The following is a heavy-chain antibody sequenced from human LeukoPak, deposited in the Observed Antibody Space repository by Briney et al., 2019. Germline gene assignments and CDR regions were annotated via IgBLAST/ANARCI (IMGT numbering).Heavy chain of an antibody. CDR1: GGPISSSSYY. V-gene: IGHV4-61*01. J-gene: IGHJ4*02. D-gene: IGHD3-10*01. CDR2: IYYSGST. Sequence: PSETLSLTCTVSGGPISSSSYYWSWIRQPPGKGLEWIGYIYYSGSTNYNPSLKSRVTISVDTSKNQFSLKLSSVTAADTAVYYCARDQGVVRGVSGFDYWGQGTLVTVSS. CDR3: ARDQGVVRGVSGFDY.